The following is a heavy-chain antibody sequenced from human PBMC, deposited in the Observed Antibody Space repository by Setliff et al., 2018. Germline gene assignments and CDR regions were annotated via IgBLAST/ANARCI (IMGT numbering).Heavy chain of an antibody. CDR1: GGSISDNSYY. D-gene: IGHD2-15*01. Sequence: SETLSLTCTVSGGSISDNSYYWGWIRQPPGKELEWIGGISPSANKYYNPSFRGRVTIPVDMSKNQFSLNIDSVTAADTAVYYCARGRGPDIVVTIPGDYWGQGTQVTVSS. CDR3: ARGRGPDIVVTIPGDY. CDR2: ISPSANK. V-gene: IGHV4-39*01. J-gene: IGHJ4*02.